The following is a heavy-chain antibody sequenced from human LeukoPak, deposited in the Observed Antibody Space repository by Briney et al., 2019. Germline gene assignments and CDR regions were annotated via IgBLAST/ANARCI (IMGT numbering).Heavy chain of an antibody. J-gene: IGHJ3*02. CDR1: GFTFSSYA. CDR3: AREQYYYDSSGYYLGAFDI. V-gene: IGHV3-30-3*01. CDR2: ISYDGSNK. D-gene: IGHD3-22*01. Sequence: PGGSLRLSCAASGFTFSSYAMHWVRQAPGKGLEWVAVISYDGSNKYYADSVKGRFTISRDNSKNTLYLQMNSLRAEDTAVYYCAREQYYYDSSGYYLGAFDIWGQGTMVTVSS.